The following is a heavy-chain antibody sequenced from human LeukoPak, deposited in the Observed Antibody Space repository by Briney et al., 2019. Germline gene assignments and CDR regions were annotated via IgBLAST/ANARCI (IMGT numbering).Heavy chain of an antibody. CDR3: TKDRRQHYYASGSYLNWFDP. J-gene: IGHJ5*02. Sequence: GGSLRLSCAASGFFFRNYAMHWVRQTPGKGLEWVSGISGDGDSTFYADSVKGRFTISRDSSKNTVHLQMNILRAEDTAIYYCTKDRRQHYYASGSYLNWFDPWGRGPLVTVSS. V-gene: IGHV3-23*01. D-gene: IGHD3-10*01. CDR1: GFFFRNYA. CDR2: ISGDGDST.